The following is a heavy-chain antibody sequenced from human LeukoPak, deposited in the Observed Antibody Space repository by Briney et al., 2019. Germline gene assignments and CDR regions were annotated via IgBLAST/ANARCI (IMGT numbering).Heavy chain of an antibody. CDR1: GFTFSSYS. Sequence: NPGGSLRLSCAASGFTFSSYSMNWVRQAPGKGLEWVSSISSSSSYIYYADSVKGRFTISRDNAKNSLYLQMNSLRAEDTAVYYCARDESSAPSYFDYWGQGTLVTVSS. J-gene: IGHJ4*02. CDR2: ISSSSSYI. V-gene: IGHV3-21*01. CDR3: ARDESSAPSYFDY. D-gene: IGHD6-6*01.